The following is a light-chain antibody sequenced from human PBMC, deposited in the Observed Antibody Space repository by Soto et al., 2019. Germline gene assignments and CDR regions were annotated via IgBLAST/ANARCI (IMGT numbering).Light chain of an antibody. Sequence: IVLNLSACTPSLSTGERATLSCRASQSVSANFVAWYQQKPGQAPRLLIYGASHRATGIPDRFSGSGSGTDFTLTITSLQPEDFATYYCQQSYSRTFGQGTKVDIK. J-gene: IGKJ1*01. CDR1: QSVSANF. CDR2: GAS. CDR3: QQSYSRT. V-gene: IGKV3-20*01.